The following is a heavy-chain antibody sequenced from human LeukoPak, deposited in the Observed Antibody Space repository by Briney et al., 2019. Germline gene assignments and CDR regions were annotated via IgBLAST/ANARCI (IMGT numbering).Heavy chain of an antibody. CDR2: INPNSGGT. D-gene: IGHD3-10*01. J-gene: IGHJ3*02. Sequence: ASVKVSCKASGYTFIGYYMHWVRHAPGQGLEWMGWINPNSGGTNYAQKFQGRVTMTRDTSISTAYMELSRLRSDDTAVYYCAIIPSYGSGSYYRVIDAFDIWSQGTMVTVSS. V-gene: IGHV1-2*02. CDR1: GYTFIGYY. CDR3: AIIPSYGSGSYYRVIDAFDI.